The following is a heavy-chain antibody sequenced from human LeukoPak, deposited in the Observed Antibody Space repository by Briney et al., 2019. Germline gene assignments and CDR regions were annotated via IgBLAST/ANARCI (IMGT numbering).Heavy chain of an antibody. CDR1: GFTFSGDA. Sequence: GGSLRLSFAASGFTFSGDAMGWVPEAPGRGLGRGSGISGSGGGTSYADSVKGRFTISRDNSKNTLYLQMNSLRAEDTAVYYCAKGGYYDSSGYSYWGQGTLVTVSS. D-gene: IGHD3-22*01. CDR2: ISGSGGGT. CDR3: AKGGYYDSSGYSY. J-gene: IGHJ4*02. V-gene: IGHV3-23*01.